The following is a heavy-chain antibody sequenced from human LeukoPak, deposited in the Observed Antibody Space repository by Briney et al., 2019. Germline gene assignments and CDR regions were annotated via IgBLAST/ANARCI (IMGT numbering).Heavy chain of an antibody. J-gene: IGHJ6*03. CDR2: ISTYNGNT. V-gene: IGHV1-18*01. CDR1: GYTFTSYG. D-gene: IGHD3-10*01. Sequence: ASVTVSCKASGYTFTSYGISWVRQAPGQGLEWMGWISTYNGNTNYAQKLQGRVTMTTDTSTSTAYMELRSLRSDDTAVYYCARDLHRVVVRGVPHYYYYMDVWGKGTTVTISS. CDR3: ARDLHRVVVRGVPHYYYYMDV.